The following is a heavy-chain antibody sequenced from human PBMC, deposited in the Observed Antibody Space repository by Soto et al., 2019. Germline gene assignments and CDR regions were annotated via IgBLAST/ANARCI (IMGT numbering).Heavy chain of an antibody. D-gene: IGHD2-15*01. J-gene: IGHJ3*02. V-gene: IGHV4-4*02. CDR2: IYHSGST. Sequence: QVQLQESGPGLVKPSGTLSLTCAVSSGSISSSNWWSWVRQPPGKGLEWIGEIYHSGSTNYNPSLKSRVIISVDKSKNQFSQKLSSVTAADTAVYYCASPGGYCSGGSCPDDAFDIWGQGTMVTVSS. CDR1: SGSISSSNW. CDR3: ASPGGYCSGGSCPDDAFDI.